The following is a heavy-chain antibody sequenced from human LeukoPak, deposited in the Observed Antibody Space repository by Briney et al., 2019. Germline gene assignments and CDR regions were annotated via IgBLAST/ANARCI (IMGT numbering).Heavy chain of an antibody. J-gene: IGHJ4*02. CDR2: IKSKTDGGTT. D-gene: IGHD3-3*01. CDR3: TAYDFWSGPTPIDY. CDR1: GFTFSNAW. Sequence: GGSLRLSCAASGFTFSNAWMSWVRQAPGKGLEWVGRIKSKTDGGTTDYAAPVKGRFTISRDDSKNTLYLQMNSLKTEDTAVYYCTAYDFWSGPTPIDYWGQGTLVTVSS. V-gene: IGHV3-15*01.